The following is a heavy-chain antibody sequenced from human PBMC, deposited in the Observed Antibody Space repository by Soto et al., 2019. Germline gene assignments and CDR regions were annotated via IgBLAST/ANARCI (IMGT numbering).Heavy chain of an antibody. CDR1: GASIRSSTYQ. V-gene: IGHV4-30-4*08. D-gene: IGHD2-15*01. J-gene: IGHJ5*02. CDR3: AAHYCSGGSCYILP. Sequence: SETLSLTCTLSGASIRSSTYQWGWIRQPPGMGLEWIGYIYYSGSTYYNPSLKSRVTISVDTSKNQFSLKLSAVTAADTAVYYCAAHYCSGGSCYILPWGQGTLVTVSS. CDR2: IYYSGST.